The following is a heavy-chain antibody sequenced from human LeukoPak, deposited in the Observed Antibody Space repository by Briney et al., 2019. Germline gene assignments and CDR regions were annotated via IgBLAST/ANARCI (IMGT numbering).Heavy chain of an antibody. V-gene: IGHV3-48*01. D-gene: IGHD3-10*01. CDR1: GFTFSNYN. CDR2: ISSSSNII. CDR3: ARDFAREFTIDY. J-gene: IGHJ4*02. Sequence: GGSLRLSCAAFGFTFSNYNMNWVRQPPGKGLQWVSYISSSSNIIYYADSVKGRFTISRDNAKNSLFLQMNSLRAEDTAVYYCARDFAREFTIDYWGQGTLVTVSS.